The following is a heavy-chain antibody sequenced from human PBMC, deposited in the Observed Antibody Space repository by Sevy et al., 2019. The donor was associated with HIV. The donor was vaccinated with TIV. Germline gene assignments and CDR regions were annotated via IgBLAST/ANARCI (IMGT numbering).Heavy chain of an antibody. Sequence: ASVKVSCKVFGYSLRKLSMHWVRQAPGKGLEWMGSLDPGNGEITYAQTLQGRVTMTEDTSTDTAYMELSSLTSEDTATYYWATVRLGYYSGSSYYQGDWFDPWGQGTLVTVSS. CDR2: LDPGNGEI. CDR1: GYSLRKLS. J-gene: IGHJ5*02. CDR3: ATVRLGYYSGSSYYQGDWFDP. D-gene: IGHD2-15*01. V-gene: IGHV1-24*01.